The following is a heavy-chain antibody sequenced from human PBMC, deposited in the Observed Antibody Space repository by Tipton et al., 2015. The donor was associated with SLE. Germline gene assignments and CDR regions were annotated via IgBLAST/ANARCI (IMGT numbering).Heavy chain of an antibody. CDR2: IYYSGST. Sequence: TLSLTCAVYGGSFSGYYWSWIRQPPGKGLEWIGYIYYSGSTNYNPSLKSRATISVDTSKNQFSLKLSSGTAADTAVYYCAREMVTMVRGVQLYYFDYWGQGTLVTVSS. CDR1: GGSFSGYY. V-gene: IGHV4-34*11. D-gene: IGHD3-10*01. J-gene: IGHJ4*02. CDR3: AREMVTMVRGVQLYYFDY.